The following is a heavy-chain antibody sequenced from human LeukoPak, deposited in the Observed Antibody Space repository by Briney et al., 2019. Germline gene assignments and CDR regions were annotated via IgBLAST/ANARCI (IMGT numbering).Heavy chain of an antibody. J-gene: IGHJ4*02. Sequence: GGSLRLSCAASGVTFSSYGMHWVRQAPGKGLEWVAVISYDGSNKYYADSVKGRFTISRDNSKNTLYLQMNSLRAEDTAVYYCALKDGYNLYYFDYWGQGTLVTVSS. CDR1: GVTFSSYG. CDR2: ISYDGSNK. V-gene: IGHV3-30*03. D-gene: IGHD5-24*01. CDR3: ALKDGYNLYYFDY.